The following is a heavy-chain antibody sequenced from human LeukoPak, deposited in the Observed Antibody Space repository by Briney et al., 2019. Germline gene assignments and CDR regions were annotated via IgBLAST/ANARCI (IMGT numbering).Heavy chain of an antibody. Sequence: GGSLRLSCAASGFTFSSYAMSWVRQAPGKGLEWVSAISGSGGSTYYADSVKGRFTISRDNSKNTLYPQMNSLRAEDTAVYYCAEMVRGVTPYFDYWGQGTLVTVSS. CDR3: AEMVRGVTPYFDY. V-gene: IGHV3-23*01. CDR2: ISGSGGST. D-gene: IGHD3-10*01. CDR1: GFTFSSYA. J-gene: IGHJ4*02.